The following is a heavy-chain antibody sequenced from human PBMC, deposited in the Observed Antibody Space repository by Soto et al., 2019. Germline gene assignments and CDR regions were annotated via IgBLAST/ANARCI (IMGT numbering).Heavy chain of an antibody. D-gene: IGHD3-9*01. V-gene: IGHV4-39*01. J-gene: IGHJ4*02. CDR1: GDSIGSSSYY. CDR3: GRLEGLATISYYFDY. Sequence: SETLSLTCTVSGDSIGSSSYYWGWIRQSPGKGLEWIGSIFFSGITYYNPSLKSRVTVSVDTSNNQLSLKLISLTAADTAIYYCGRLEGLATISYYFDYWGQGALVTVSS. CDR2: IFFSGIT.